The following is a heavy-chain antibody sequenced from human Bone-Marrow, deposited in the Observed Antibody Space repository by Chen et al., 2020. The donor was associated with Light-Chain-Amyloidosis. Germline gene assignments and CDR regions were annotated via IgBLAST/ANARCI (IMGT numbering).Heavy chain of an antibody. Sequence: EVQLVASGGGLVQPGGYLRLYCATYGFNFSSFGMSWVRQAPGKGLEWVSTVSGSTVSTYYAGAVKGRFIISRDNSKSTLYLQMNSLRAGDTAVYFCTRKGGYFDFWGQGSLVTVSS. CDR3: TRKGGYFDF. V-gene: IGHV3-23*04. CDR1: GFNFSSFG. CDR2: VSGSTVST. J-gene: IGHJ4*02. D-gene: IGHD3-10*01.